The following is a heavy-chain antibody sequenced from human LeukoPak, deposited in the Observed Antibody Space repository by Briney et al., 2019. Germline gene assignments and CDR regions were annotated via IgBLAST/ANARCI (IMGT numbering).Heavy chain of an antibody. CDR1: GFTFSNYW. D-gene: IGHD4-17*01. J-gene: IGHJ4*02. CDR3: AKGGATVIDY. CDR2: INSDGSST. V-gene: IGHV3-74*01. Sequence: GGFLSLSCAASGFTFSNYWMHWVRRAPGKGLVWVSRINSDGSSTTSADSVKGRFTISRDNAKNTLYLQMNSLRAEDTAVYYCAKGGATVIDYWGQGTLVTVSS.